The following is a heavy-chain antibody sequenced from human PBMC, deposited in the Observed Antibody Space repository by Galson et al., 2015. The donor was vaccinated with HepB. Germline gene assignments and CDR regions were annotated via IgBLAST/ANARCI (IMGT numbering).Heavy chain of an antibody. D-gene: IGHD1-26*01. CDR2: ISYDGSNK. CDR1: GFTFSSYG. J-gene: IGHJ4*02. V-gene: IGHV3-30*18. CDR3: AKGSGSYLDY. Sequence: LRLSCAASGFTFSSYGMHWVRQAPGKGLEWVAVISYDGSNKYYADSVKGRFTISRDNSKNTLYLQMNSLRAEDTAVYYCAKGSGSYLDYWGQGTLVTVSS.